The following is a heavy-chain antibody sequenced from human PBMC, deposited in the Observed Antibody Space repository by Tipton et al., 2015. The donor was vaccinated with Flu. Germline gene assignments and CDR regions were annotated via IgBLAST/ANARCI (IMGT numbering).Heavy chain of an antibody. CDR2: IIPIFGTA. V-gene: IGHV1-69*15. J-gene: IGHJ4*02. Sequence: QSGPEVKKPGSSVKVSCKASGGTFSSYAISWVRQAPGQGLEWMGRIIPIFGTANYAQKFQGRVTITADESTSTAYMELSSLRSEDTAVYYCARELYCGGDCYHHGFDYWGQGTLVTVSS. D-gene: IGHD2-21*02. CDR1: GGTFSSYA. CDR3: ARELYCGGDCYHHGFDY.